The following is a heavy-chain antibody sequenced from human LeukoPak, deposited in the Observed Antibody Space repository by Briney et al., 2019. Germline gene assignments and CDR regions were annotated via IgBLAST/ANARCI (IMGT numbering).Heavy chain of an antibody. CDR1: GYTLTELS. CDR3: ARVGHGSRP. Sequence: GASVKVSCKVSGYTLTELSMHWVRQAPGQGLEWMGGIIPIFGTANYAQKFQGRVTITADESTSTAYMELSSLRSEDTAVYYCARVGHGSRPWGQGTLVTVSS. J-gene: IGHJ5*02. D-gene: IGHD3-10*01. CDR2: IIPIFGTA. V-gene: IGHV1-69*13.